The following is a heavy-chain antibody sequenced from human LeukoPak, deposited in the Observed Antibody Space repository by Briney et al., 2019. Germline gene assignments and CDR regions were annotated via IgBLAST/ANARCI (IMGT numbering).Heavy chain of an antibody. Sequence: GGSLRLSCAASGFTVSSNYMSWVRQAPGKGLEWVSVIYSGGTTYYADSVKGRFTISRDNSKNMLYLQMNSLTAEDTAVYYCASFRSTHYHFDYWGQGTLVTVSS. CDR2: IYSGGTT. D-gene: IGHD1-26*01. CDR1: GFTVSSNY. J-gene: IGHJ4*02. CDR3: ASFRSTHYHFDY. V-gene: IGHV3-53*01.